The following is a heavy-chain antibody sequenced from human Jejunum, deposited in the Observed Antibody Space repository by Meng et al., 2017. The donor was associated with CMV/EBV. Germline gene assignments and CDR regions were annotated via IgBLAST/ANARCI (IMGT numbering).Heavy chain of an antibody. V-gene: IGHV3-23*01. Sequence: SGFTFSRYAMTWVRQTPGKGLEGVSATSAIGGGTYYADSVKGRFTISRDNSKNTIYLQMNSLRVEDTAVYYCTKDGSTSWNSESDYWGQGTLVTVSS. D-gene: IGHD2-2*01. CDR2: TSAIGGGT. CDR1: GFTFSRYA. CDR3: TKDGSTSWNSESDY. J-gene: IGHJ4*02.